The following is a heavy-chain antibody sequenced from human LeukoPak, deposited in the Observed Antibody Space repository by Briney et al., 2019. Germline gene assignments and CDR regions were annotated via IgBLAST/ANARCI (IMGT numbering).Heavy chain of an antibody. V-gene: IGHV7-4-1*02. CDR3: ARAPFPHCSSTGWYADF. Sequence: ASVKVSCKASGYTFTRYAMNWVRQAPGQGLEWMGWINTNTGNPTYAQGFTGRFIFSLDTSVSTAYLQISSLKAEDTAVYYCARAPFPHCSSTGWYADFWGQGTLVTVSS. J-gene: IGHJ4*02. D-gene: IGHD2-2*01. CDR1: GYTFTRYA. CDR2: INTNTGNP.